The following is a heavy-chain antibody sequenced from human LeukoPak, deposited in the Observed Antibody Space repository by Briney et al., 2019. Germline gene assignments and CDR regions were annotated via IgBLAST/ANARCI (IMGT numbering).Heavy chain of an antibody. V-gene: IGHV3-11*01. Sequence: GGSLRLSCAASGFRFSDHYASWIRQAPGKGLEWISYIYTSSSTIYYADSVKGRFTISRDNAKNSVYLQMNSLRAEDTAVYYCVRGHYGLDVWGQGTTVTVSS. CDR2: IYTSSSTI. CDR1: GFRFSDHY. J-gene: IGHJ6*02. CDR3: VRGHYGLDV.